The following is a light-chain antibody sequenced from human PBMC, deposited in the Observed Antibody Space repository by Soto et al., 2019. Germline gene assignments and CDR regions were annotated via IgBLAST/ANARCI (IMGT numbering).Light chain of an antibody. Sequence: DIGMTQSPSSLSASVGDRVIITCRASQRIANYVNWYQQKPGKAPELLIYTASTLHSVAPSRFRSSGSGTDFTLTIISLQPEDFANYYCQQGYTTPYTFGQGTKLEIK. CDR3: QQGYTTPYT. J-gene: IGKJ2*01. CDR2: TAS. V-gene: IGKV1-39*01. CDR1: QRIANY.